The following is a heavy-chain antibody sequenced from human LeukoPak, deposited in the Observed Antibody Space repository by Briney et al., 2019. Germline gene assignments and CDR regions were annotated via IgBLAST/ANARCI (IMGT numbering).Heavy chain of an antibody. V-gene: IGHV3-23*01. CDR2: ISGSGSST. D-gene: IGHD2-15*01. J-gene: IGHJ4*02. Sequence: GGSLRLSCAASGFTFSNYAMTWVRQAPGKGLEWVSGISGSGSSTYYADSVKGRFTISRDNSKNTLYLQMNSLRAEDTAVYYCAKDRSYCSGGSCYDFDYWGQGTLVTVSS. CDR3: AKDRSYCSGGSCYDFDY. CDR1: GFTFSNYA.